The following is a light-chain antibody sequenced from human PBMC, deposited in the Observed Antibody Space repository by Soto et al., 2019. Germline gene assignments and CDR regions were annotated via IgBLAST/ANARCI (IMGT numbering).Light chain of an antibody. CDR1: QDVSSN. CDR3: QQYIRWPLT. Sequence: EMVVTQSPANLSVSPGERATLSCRASQDVSSNLAWYQQKPGQAPSLLIYGASTRATGTPARFSGSGSGTEFTLTISSLQSEDYAVYFCQQYIRWPLTFGGGTKVDIK. CDR2: GAS. J-gene: IGKJ4*01. V-gene: IGKV3-15*01.